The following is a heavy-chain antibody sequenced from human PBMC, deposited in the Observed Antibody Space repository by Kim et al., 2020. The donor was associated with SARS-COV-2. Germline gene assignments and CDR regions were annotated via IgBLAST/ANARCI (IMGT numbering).Heavy chain of an antibody. D-gene: IGHD5-12*01. Sequence: GGSLRLSCAASGFTFSSYSMNWVRQAPGKGLEWVSSISSSSSYIYYADSVKGRFTISRDNAKNSLYLQMNSLRAEDTAVYYCASILRSVGGMDVWGQGTTVTVSS. J-gene: IGHJ6*02. CDR2: ISSSSSYI. CDR3: ASILRSVGGMDV. V-gene: IGHV3-21*01. CDR1: GFTFSSYS.